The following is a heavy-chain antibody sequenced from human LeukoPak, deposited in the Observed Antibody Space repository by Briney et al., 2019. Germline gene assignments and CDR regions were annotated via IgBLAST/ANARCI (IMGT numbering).Heavy chain of an antibody. V-gene: IGHV3-69-1*01. CDR2: MNPV. CDR1: GFTFSNYA. J-gene: IGHJ6*03. Sequence: GGSLRLSCTASGFTFSNYAMTWVRQAPGKGLEWVSSMNPVYYADSVKGRFTISRDNAKNSLYLQMNSLRAEDTALYHCARDQEYQLPIPPGYYYYYMDVWGKGTTVTVSS. D-gene: IGHD2-2*01. CDR3: ARDQEYQLPIPPGYYYYYMDV.